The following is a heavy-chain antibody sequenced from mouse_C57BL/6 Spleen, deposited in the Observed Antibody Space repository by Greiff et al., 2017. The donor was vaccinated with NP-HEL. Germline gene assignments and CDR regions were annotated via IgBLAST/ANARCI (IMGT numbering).Heavy chain of an antibody. Sequence: EVQGVESGGGLVKPGGSLKLSCAASGFTFSSYAMSWVRQTPEKRLEWVATISDGGSYTYYPDNVKGRFTISRDNAKNNLYLQMSHLKSEDTAMYYCARDSDDVYPWFAYWGQGTLVTVSA. CDR3: ARDSDDVYPWFAY. J-gene: IGHJ3*01. V-gene: IGHV5-4*01. CDR2: ISDGGSYT. D-gene: IGHD2-3*01. CDR1: GFTFSSYA.